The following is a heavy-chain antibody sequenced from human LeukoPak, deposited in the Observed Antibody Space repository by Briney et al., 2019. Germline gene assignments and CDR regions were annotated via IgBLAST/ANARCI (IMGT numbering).Heavy chain of an antibody. J-gene: IGHJ4*02. CDR3: ARDLHWNQLGL. D-gene: IGHD1-1*01. CDR2: INIDGSDI. Sequence: PGGSLRLSCAASGFTFSSYWMFWVRQAPGKGLGWVSRINIDGSDITYADSVKGRFTISRDNAKHTLYLQMNSLRAEDTAVYFCARDLHWNQLGLWGQGTLVTVSS. V-gene: IGHV3-74*01. CDR1: GFTFSSYW.